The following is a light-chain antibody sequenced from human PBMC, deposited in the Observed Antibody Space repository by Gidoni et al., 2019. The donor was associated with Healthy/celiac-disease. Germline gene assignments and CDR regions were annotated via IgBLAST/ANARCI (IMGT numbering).Light chain of an antibody. J-gene: IGKJ4*01. CDR1: QSISSY. CDR3: QKSYSTPS. V-gene: IGKV1-39*01. Sequence: DIQMTQSPSSLSASVGDRVTITCRASQSISSYFNWYQQKPGKAPKLLIYAASSLQSGVPSRFSGSGSGKDFTLTIRSLQPEDFAKYYCQKSYSTPSFGGGTKVEIK. CDR2: AAS.